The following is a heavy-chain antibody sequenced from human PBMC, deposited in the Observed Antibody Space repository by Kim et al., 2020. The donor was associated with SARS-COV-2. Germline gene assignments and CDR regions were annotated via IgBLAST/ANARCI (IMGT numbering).Heavy chain of an antibody. CDR2: ISYDGSNK. V-gene: IGHV3-30*18. J-gene: IGHJ4*02. Sequence: GGSLRLSCAASGFTFSSYGMHWVRQAPGKGLEWVAVISYDGSNKYYADSVKGRFTISRDNSKNTLYLQMNSLRAEDTAVYYCAKDKLLYYYDSSGYCVYWGQGTLVTVAS. D-gene: IGHD3-22*01. CDR1: GFTFSSYG. CDR3: AKDKLLYYYDSSGYCVY.